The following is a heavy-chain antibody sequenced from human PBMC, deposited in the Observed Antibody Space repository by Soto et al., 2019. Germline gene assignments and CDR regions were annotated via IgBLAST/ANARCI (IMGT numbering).Heavy chain of an antibody. CDR2: ISFSDGGT. CDR1: GFTFSSYA. D-gene: IGHD2-15*01. Sequence: GVLRLSCAASGFTFSSYAMTWVRQAPGKGLAWVSSISFSDGGTYYADSGKGRLTISRDNSKNTLFLQLNSLRVEDTAVYYCVKDDRILGRRYFDLLGRGTLVTVSS. J-gene: IGHJ2*01. CDR3: VKDDRILGRRYFDL. V-gene: IGHV3-23*01.